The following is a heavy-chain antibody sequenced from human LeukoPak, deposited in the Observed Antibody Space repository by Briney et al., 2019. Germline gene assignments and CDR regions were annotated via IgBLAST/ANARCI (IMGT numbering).Heavy chain of an antibody. Sequence: SETLSLTCAVYGGSFGHYWWSWIRQPPGKGLDWIGEINHSGSTNYKSSLKSRVTISADTSKKQFSLRLTSATAADTAVYYCARITWDASGAWDFDIWGQGTMVTVSS. J-gene: IGHJ3*02. CDR2: INHSGST. D-gene: IGHD3-10*01. V-gene: IGHV4-34*01. CDR3: ARITWDASGAWDFDI. CDR1: GGSFGHYW.